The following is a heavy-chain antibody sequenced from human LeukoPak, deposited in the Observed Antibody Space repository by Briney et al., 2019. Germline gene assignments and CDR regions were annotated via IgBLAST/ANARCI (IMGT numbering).Heavy chain of an antibody. CDR1: GFTFNGYW. CDR2: IKKDGSET. D-gene: IGHD6-19*01. V-gene: IGHV3-7*01. Sequence: PGGSLRLSCAASGFTFNGYWMNWVRQAPGKGLEWVANIKKDGSETKYVDSLRGRFTISRDNAKNSLYLQINGLTVEDTAVYYCSGGGGWLMDVWGKGTTVTVSS. J-gene: IGHJ6*03. CDR3: SGGGGWLMDV.